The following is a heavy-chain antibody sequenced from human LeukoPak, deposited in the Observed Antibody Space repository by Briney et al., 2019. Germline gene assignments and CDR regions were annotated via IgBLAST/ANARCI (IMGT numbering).Heavy chain of an antibody. CDR2: ISAYNGNT. Sequence: ASVKVSCKASKYSFTSYGIAWVRQAPGQGLEWMGWISAYNGNTNYAEKLQGRVTMTTDTSTSTAYMELRSLRSDDTAVYYCARVRIGGSYQKSDYWGQGTLVTVSS. CDR1: KYSFTSYG. J-gene: IGHJ4*02. CDR3: ARVRIGGSYQKSDY. V-gene: IGHV1-18*01. D-gene: IGHD1-26*01.